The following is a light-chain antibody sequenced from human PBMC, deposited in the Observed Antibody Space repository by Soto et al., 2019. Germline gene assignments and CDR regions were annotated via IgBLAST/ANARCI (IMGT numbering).Light chain of an antibody. CDR2: EVS. V-gene: IGLV2-14*01. Sequence: QSALTQPASVSGSPGQSITISCTGTSRDVGGYNYVSWHQQHPGKAPKVIITEVSNRPSGVSNRFSGSKSGNTASLTISGLQAEDEADYYCSSYTSSSTLGVFGTGTKLTVL. CDR3: SSYTSSSTLGV. J-gene: IGLJ1*01. CDR1: SRDVGGYNY.